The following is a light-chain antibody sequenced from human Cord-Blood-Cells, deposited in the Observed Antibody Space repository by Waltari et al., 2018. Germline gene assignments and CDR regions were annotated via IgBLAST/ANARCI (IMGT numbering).Light chain of an antibody. V-gene: IGKV2-28*01. Sequence: VMTESLLSMPVTPGAHGSISCSSSQRLLHSNGYNYLDWYLQKQGPSTQLLIYLVSNRASGVPDRFSGSGSGTDFTLKISRVEAEDVGVYYCMQALQTPITFGQGTRLEIK. CDR1: QRLLHSNGYNY. J-gene: IGKJ5*01. CDR2: LVS. CDR3: MQALQTPIT.